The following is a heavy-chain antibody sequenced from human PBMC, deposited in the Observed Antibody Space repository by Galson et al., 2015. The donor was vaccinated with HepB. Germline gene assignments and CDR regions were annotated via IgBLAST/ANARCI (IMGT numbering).Heavy chain of an antibody. CDR2: IWYDGSNK. V-gene: IGHV3-33*08. D-gene: IGHD6-13*01. Sequence: SLRLSCAASGFTFSSYGMHWVRQAPGKGLEWVAVIWYDGSNKYYADSVKGRFTISRDNSKNTLYLQMNSLRAEDTAVYYCARSHIAAASHLFDYWGQGTLVTVSS. CDR1: GFTFSSYG. CDR3: ARSHIAAASHLFDY. J-gene: IGHJ4*02.